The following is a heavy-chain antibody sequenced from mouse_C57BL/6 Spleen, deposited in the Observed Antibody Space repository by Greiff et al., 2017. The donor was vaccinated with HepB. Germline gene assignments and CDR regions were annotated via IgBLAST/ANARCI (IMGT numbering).Heavy chain of an antibody. Sequence: QVQLQQSGAELMKPGASVKLSCKATGYTFPGYWIEWVKQRPGHGLEWIGEILPGSGSTNYNEKFKGKATFTADPSSNTAYMQLSSLTTEDSAIYYCARTAAQVSMDYWGQGTSVTVSS. CDR1: GYTFPGYW. CDR2: ILPGSGST. V-gene: IGHV1-9*01. CDR3: ARTAAQVSMDY. D-gene: IGHD3-2*02. J-gene: IGHJ4*01.